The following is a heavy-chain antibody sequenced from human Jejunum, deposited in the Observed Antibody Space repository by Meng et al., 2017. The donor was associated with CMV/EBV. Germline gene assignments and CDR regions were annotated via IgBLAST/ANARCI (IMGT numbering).Heavy chain of an antibody. D-gene: IGHD4-17*01. CDR3: ARVGGAQHGDFDF. V-gene: IGHV4-34*01. J-gene: IGHJ4*02. CDR2: INHSGST. CDR1: GESFSGYY. Sequence: VPLQQWGSGLLKPSETLSLTCTIYGESFSGYYWTWIRHPPGKGLEWIGEINHSGSTNYNPSLKSRVTILVDTSKRQFSLRLSFVTAADTAVYYCARVGGAQHGDFDFWGQGTLVTVSS.